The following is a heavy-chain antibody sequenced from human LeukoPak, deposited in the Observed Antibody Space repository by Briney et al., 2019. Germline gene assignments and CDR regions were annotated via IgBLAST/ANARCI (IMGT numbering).Heavy chain of an antibody. Sequence: GLSLRLSCAASGFTFSSYVMHWVRQAPGKGLEWVAVTWYDGTNKYFADSVRGRFSISRDNSKNTLYLQMNSLRAEDTAVYYCARGDRRSWFTFDYWGQEPLVTVSS. CDR3: ARGDRRSWFTFDY. CDR2: TWYDGTNK. D-gene: IGHD3-10*01. J-gene: IGHJ4*02. CDR1: GFTFSSYV. V-gene: IGHV3-33*01.